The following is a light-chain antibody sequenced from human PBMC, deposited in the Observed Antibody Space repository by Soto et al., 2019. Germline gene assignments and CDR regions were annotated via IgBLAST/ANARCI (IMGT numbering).Light chain of an antibody. CDR3: PQYNSYWT. CDR1: QNIRTY. Sequence: EIQKTQSPYSLSGSGGDSVTITCRASQNIRTYLNWYQQKPGKAPKLLIYAASSLQSGVPSRFSGSGSGTVFTLTISSLTPEDVATYYCPQYNSYWTFGQGTKVDIK. J-gene: IGKJ1*01. V-gene: IGKV1-39*01. CDR2: AAS.